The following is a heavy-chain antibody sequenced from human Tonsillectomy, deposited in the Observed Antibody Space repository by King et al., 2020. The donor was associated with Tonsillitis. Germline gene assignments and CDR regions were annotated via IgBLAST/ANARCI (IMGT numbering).Heavy chain of an antibody. J-gene: IGHJ6*02. Sequence: VQLVESGGGLVQPGRSLRLSCAASGFPFDDYAMHWVRQAPGKGLEWVSGISWNSGSIGYADSVKGRFTISRDNAKNSLYLQMNSLRAEDTALYYCAARRDCSSTSFSDGHYYGMDVWGQGTTVTVSS. V-gene: IGHV3-9*01. CDR3: AARRDCSSTSFSDGHYYGMDV. CDR2: ISWNSGSI. CDR1: GFPFDDYA. D-gene: IGHD2-2*01.